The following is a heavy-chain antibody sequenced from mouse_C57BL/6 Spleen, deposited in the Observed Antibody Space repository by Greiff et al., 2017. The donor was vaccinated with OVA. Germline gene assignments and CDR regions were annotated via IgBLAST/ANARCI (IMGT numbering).Heavy chain of an antibody. Sequence: QVQLQQPGAELVMPGASVKLSCKASGYTFTSYWMHWVKQRPGQGLEWIGEIDPSDSYTTYNHKFKGKSTLTVDKSSSTAYMQLSSLTSEDSAVYYCARSPLTTVVHFDVWGTGTTGTVSS. CDR2: IDPSDSYT. D-gene: IGHD1-1*01. V-gene: IGHV1-69*01. CDR1: GYTFTSYW. CDR3: ARSPLTTVVHFDV. J-gene: IGHJ1*03.